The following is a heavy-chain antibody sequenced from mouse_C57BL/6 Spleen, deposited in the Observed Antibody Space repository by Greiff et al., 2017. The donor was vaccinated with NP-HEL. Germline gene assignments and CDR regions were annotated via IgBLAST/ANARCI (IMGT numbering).Heavy chain of an antibody. CDR3: ARRVGNFYAMDY. Sequence: LQQSGASVKISCKASGYAFSSYWMNWVKQRPGKGLEWIGQIYPGDGDTNYNGKFKGKATLTADKSSSTAYMQLSSLTSEDSAVYFCARRVGNFYAMDYWGQGTSVTVSS. CDR1: GYAFSSYW. D-gene: IGHD2-1*01. V-gene: IGHV1-80*01. J-gene: IGHJ4*01. CDR2: IYPGDGDT.